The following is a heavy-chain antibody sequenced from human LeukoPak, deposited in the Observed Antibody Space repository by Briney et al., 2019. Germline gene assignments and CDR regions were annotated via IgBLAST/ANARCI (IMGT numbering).Heavy chain of an antibody. CDR2: VSGSGGGT. V-gene: IGHV3-23*01. J-gene: IGHJ4*02. D-gene: IGHD3-22*01. CDR1: GFSFSNYA. CDR3: AKDRGRYYDSSGYYWGYYFDS. Sequence: GGSLRLSCAASGFSFSNYAMNWVRQAPGKGLEWVSGVSGSGGGTYYADSVKGRFTISRDNSKNMLNLQMNSLRAEDTAVYYCAKDRGRYYDSSGYYWGYYFDSWGQGILVTVST.